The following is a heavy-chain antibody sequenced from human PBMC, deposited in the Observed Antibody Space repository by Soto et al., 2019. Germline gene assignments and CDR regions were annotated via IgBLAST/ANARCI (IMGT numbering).Heavy chain of an antibody. CDR1: GGSTSSGGFY. J-gene: IGHJ4*02. D-gene: IGHD3-3*01. CDR2: IYYNGDT. V-gene: IGHV4-31*03. Sequence: SETLSLTCSVSGGSTSSGGFYWSWIRHHPGKGLEWIGYIYYNGDTYYNPSLKSRVTISVDTSNNQFSLNLSSVAAADTAVYYCARAGNHDFWSGYSPFDYWSQGTLVTAPQ. CDR3: ARAGNHDFWSGYSPFDY.